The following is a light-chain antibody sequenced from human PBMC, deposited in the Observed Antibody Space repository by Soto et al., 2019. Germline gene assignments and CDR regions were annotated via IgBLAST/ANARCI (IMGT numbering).Light chain of an antibody. CDR1: SSNIGSNY. CDR2: RNN. Sequence: QSVLTQPPSASGTPGQRVTISCSGSSSNIGSNYVYRYQQLPGTAPKLLIYRNNQRPSGVPDRFSGSKSGTSVSLAISGLRSEDEVDYYCAAWDDSLSAVVFGGGTKVTVL. V-gene: IGLV1-47*01. CDR3: AAWDDSLSAVV. J-gene: IGLJ3*02.